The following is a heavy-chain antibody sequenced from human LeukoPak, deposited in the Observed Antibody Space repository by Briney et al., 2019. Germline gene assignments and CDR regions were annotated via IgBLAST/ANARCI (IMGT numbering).Heavy chain of an antibody. CDR2: ISGSGGST. Sequence: PGGSLRLSCAASGFTFSSYAMSWVRQAPGKGLEWGSAISGSGGSTYYADSVKGRFTISRDNSKNTLYLQMNSLRAEDTAVYYCAKDWAPIVVVPAAIHYWGQGTLVTVSS. J-gene: IGHJ4*02. D-gene: IGHD2-2*01. CDR1: GFTFSSYA. V-gene: IGHV3-23*01. CDR3: AKDWAPIVVVPAAIHY.